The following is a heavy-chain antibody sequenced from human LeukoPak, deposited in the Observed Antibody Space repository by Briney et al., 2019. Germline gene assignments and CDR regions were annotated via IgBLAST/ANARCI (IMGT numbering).Heavy chain of an antibody. V-gene: IGHV4-39*01. CDR2: IYYSGST. D-gene: IGHD3-3*01. CDR1: GGSISSSSYY. CDR3: ASAPEDFWSGYSYFGGMDV. Sequence: SETLSLTWTVSGGSISSSSYYWGWIRQHPGKGLEWIGSIYYSGSTYYNPSLKSRVTISVDTSKNQFSLKLSSVTAADTAVYYCASAPEDFWSGYSYFGGMDVWGQGTTVTVSS. J-gene: IGHJ6*02.